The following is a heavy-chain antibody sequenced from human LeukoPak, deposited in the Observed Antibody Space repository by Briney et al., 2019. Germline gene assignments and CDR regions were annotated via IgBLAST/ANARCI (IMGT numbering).Heavy chain of an antibody. CDR1: GFTFSSYG. Sequence: GGSLRLSCAASGFTFSSYGMHWVRQAPGKGLEWVAVIWYDGSNKYYADSVKGRFTISRDNSKNTLYLQVNSLRAEDTAVYYCARGGGSYRRPIDYWGQGTLVTVSS. CDR3: ARGGGSYRRPIDY. D-gene: IGHD1-26*01. CDR2: IWYDGSNK. V-gene: IGHV3-33*01. J-gene: IGHJ4*02.